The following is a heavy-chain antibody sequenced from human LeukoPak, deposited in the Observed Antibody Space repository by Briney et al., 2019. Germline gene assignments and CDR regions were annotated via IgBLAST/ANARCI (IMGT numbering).Heavy chain of an antibody. CDR2: ISGYNGDT. D-gene: IGHD6-19*01. V-gene: IGHV1-18*01. J-gene: IGHJ4*02. CDR3: ARGYSSGWYTGDFEY. CDR1: GGTFSSYA. Sequence: ASVKVSCKASGGTFSSYAISWVRQAPGQGLEWMGWISGYNGDTNSAQKLQGRVTMTTDPSTSTAYMELKSLISDDTAVYYCARGYSSGWYTGDFEYWGQGTLVTVSS.